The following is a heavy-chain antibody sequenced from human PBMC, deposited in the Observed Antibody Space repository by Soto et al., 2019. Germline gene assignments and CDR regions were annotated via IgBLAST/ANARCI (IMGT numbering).Heavy chain of an antibody. Sequence: PSETLSLTCTVSGGSISSSSYYWGWIRQPPGKGLEWIGSIYYSGSTYYNPSLKSRVTISVDTSKNQFSLKLSSVTAADTAVYYCARLPHNLAAIDYWGQGTLVTVSS. CDR3: ARLPHNLAAIDY. V-gene: IGHV4-39*01. CDR2: IYYSGST. J-gene: IGHJ4*02. CDR1: GGSISSSSYY. D-gene: IGHD2-15*01.